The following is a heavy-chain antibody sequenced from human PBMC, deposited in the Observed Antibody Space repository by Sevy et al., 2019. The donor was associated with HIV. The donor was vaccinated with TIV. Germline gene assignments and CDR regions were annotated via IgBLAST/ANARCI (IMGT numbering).Heavy chain of an antibody. CDR1: GGSISRSSYY. D-gene: IGHD6-19*01. CDR2: IYSTGRT. J-gene: IGHJ2*01. Sequence: SETLSLTCTVSGGSISRSSYYWGWIRQPPGKGLEWIGSIYSTGRTSYNPSLKSRVTLSADTSKNQFSLKLDSVSAADTAVYYCATPRGSDWYEGTGGYFDLWGRGALVTVS. CDR3: ATPRGSDWYEGTGGYFDL. V-gene: IGHV4-39*01.